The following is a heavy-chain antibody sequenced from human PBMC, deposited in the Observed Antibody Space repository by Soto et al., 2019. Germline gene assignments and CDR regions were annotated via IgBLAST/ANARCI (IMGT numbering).Heavy chain of an antibody. V-gene: IGHV1-2*04. CDR3: ARERALAAAGLNYYYYYGMDV. CDR2: INPNSGGT. J-gene: IGHJ6*02. CDR1: GYTFTGNY. Sequence: SVKVSCKDSGYTFTGNYMHWVRQAPGQGLEWMGWINPNSGGTNYAQKFQGWVTMTRDTSISTAYMELSRLRSDDTAVYYCARERALAAAGLNYYYYYGMDVWGQGTTVTVSS. D-gene: IGHD6-13*01.